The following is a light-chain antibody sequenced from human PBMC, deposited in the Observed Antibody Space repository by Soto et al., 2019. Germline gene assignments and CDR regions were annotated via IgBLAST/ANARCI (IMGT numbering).Light chain of an antibody. CDR2: LGS. J-gene: IGKJ2*01. CDR1: QSLLHSSGNNY. CDR3: MQALRTPYT. V-gene: IGKV2-28*01. Sequence: DIVLTQSPLSLPVTPGEPASISCRSSQSLLHSSGNNYMDWYVQKPGQSPQLLIYLGSNRASGVPDRFSGSGSGTDFTLKISRVEAEDVGVYYCMQALRTPYTFGQGTKLEIK.